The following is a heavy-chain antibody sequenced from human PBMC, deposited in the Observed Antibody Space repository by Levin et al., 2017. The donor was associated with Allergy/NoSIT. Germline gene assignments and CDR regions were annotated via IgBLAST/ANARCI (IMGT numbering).Heavy chain of an antibody. Sequence: GESLKISCAASGFTFSSYGMHWVRQAPGKGLEWVAVISYDGSNKYYADSVKGRFTISRDNSKNTLYLQMNSLRAEDTAVYYCAKEWRQWELLVIDYWGQGTLVTVSS. CDR2: ISYDGSNK. V-gene: IGHV3-30*18. J-gene: IGHJ4*02. CDR1: GFTFSSYG. CDR3: AKEWRQWELLVIDY. D-gene: IGHD1-26*01.